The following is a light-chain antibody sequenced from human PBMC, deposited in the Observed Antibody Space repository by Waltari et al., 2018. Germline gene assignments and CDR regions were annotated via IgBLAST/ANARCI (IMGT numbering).Light chain of an antibody. J-gene: IGLJ3*02. Sequence: QSVLTQPPSISAAAGQTVTISCSGTRSNIGDYYVSWYQQVPETAPKILIYDNFKRTSGVSDRFPGSKSGTSATLVITGLQTGDEADYFCGTWDASLTAWVFGGGTRLSVL. CDR1: RSNIGDYY. CDR3: GTWDASLTAWV. CDR2: DNF. V-gene: IGLV1-51*01.